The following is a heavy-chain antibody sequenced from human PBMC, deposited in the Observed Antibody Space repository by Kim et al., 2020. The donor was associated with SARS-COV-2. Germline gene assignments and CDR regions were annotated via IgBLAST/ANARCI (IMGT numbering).Heavy chain of an antibody. CDR2: INHSGST. Sequence: SETLSLTCAVYGGSFSGYYWSWIRQPPGKGLEWIGEINHSGSTNYNPSLKSRVTISVDTSKNQFSLKLSSVTAADTAVYYCARGRYMVPPSYYDSSGYTGHFDYWGQGTLVTVSS. CDR3: ARGRYMVPPSYYDSSGYTGHFDY. D-gene: IGHD3-22*01. V-gene: IGHV4-34*01. CDR1: GGSFSGYY. J-gene: IGHJ4*02.